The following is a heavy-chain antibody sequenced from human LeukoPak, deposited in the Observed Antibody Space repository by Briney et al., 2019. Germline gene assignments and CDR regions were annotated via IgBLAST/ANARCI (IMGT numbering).Heavy chain of an antibody. CDR3: ARDKWVSGSYEPLGMDY. CDR1: GFTFSSYW. V-gene: IGHV3-74*01. D-gene: IGHD3-10*01. CDR2: INSDGSST. J-gene: IGHJ4*02. Sequence: GGSLRLSCAASGFTFSSYWMHWVRQAPGKGLVWVSRINSDGSSTSYADSVKGRFTISRDNAKNTLYLQMNSLRAEDTAVYYCARDKWVSGSYEPLGMDYWGQGTLVTVSS.